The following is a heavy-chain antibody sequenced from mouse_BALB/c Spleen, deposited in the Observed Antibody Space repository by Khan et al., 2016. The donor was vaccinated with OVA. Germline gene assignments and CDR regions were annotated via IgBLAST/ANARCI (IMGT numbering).Heavy chain of an antibody. D-gene: IGHD2-14*01. CDR2: INPDSSTI. CDR1: GFDFSRYW. J-gene: IGHJ3*01. V-gene: IGHV4-1*02. CDR3: ARPCGYDERAWFAY. Sequence: EVKLLESGGGLVQPGGSLKLSCAASGFDFSRYWMSWVRQAPGKGLEWIGEINPDSSTINYTPSLKDKFIISRDNAKNTLYLQMSKVRSEDTALYYCARPCGYDERAWFAYWGQGTLVTVSA.